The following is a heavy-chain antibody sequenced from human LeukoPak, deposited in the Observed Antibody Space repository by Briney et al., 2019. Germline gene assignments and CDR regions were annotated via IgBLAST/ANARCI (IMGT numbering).Heavy chain of an antibody. D-gene: IGHD3-16*02. Sequence: ASVKVSCKASGYSFTSNYIQWVQQAPGQGLEWMGGIIPIFGTANYAQKFQGRVTITADESTSTAYMELSSLRSEDTAVYYCARGGYDYVWGSYRPENYFDYWGQGTLVTVSS. CDR2: IIPIFGTA. CDR3: ARGGYDYVWGSYRPENYFDY. V-gene: IGHV1-69*13. CDR1: GYSFTSNY. J-gene: IGHJ4*02.